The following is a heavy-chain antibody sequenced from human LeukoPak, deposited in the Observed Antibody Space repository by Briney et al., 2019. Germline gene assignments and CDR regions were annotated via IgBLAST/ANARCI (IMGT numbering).Heavy chain of an antibody. J-gene: IGHJ4*02. Sequence: PSETLSLTCSVSGDSVSSDTGGYYWTWIRQRPGKGLEWIGNIHSSGSTSYNPSLRSRLSISRDRSKNQFSLKLTSVTAADTALYYCARDRGDYSGDPGYFDYWGQGPLVTVSS. CDR1: GDSVSSDTGGYY. D-gene: IGHD4-23*01. V-gene: IGHV4-31*03. CDR3: ARDRGDYSGDPGYFDY. CDR2: IHSSGST.